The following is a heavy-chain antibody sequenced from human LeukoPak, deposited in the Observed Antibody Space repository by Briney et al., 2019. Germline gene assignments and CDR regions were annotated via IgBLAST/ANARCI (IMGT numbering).Heavy chain of an antibody. V-gene: IGHV3-23*01. Sequence: GGSLRLFYVASGFTFNSYAMSWVRQAPGKGLEWVSAISGSGGSTYYADYVKGRFTISRDNSKSTLYLQMNSLGAEDTALYYCAKDNGYCTSTSCFLEYWGQETLVSVSS. CDR2: ISGSGGST. D-gene: IGHD2-2*03. CDR1: GFTFNSYA. CDR3: AKDNGYCTSTSCFLEY. J-gene: IGHJ4*02.